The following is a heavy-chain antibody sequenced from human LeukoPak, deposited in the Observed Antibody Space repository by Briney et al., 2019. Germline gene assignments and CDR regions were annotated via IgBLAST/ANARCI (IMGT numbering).Heavy chain of an antibody. CDR2: IYYSGST. D-gene: IGHD6-19*01. CDR3: ARPYSSGWSPGTFDY. Sequence: SETLSLTCTVSGGSITSSSYYWGWIRQPPGKGLQWIGSIYYSGSTYYNPSLKSRVTISVDTSKNQFSLKLSSVTAADTAVYYCARPYSSGWSPGTFDYWGQGTLVTVSS. V-gene: IGHV4-39*01. CDR1: GGSITSSSYY. J-gene: IGHJ4*02.